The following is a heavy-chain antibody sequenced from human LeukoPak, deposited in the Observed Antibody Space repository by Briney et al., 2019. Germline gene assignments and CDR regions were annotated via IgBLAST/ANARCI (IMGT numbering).Heavy chain of an antibody. CDR1: GFPFSSYE. J-gene: IGHJ5*02. CDR3: ARSGGYSYGIVFDP. CDR2: ISSSGSTI. D-gene: IGHD5-18*01. V-gene: IGHV3-48*03. Sequence: GPLRLSCAASGFPFSSYEMNWVRQAPGKGLEWVSYISSSGSTIYYADSVKGRFTISRDNAKNSLYLQMNSLRAEDTAVYYCARSGGYSYGIVFDPWGQGTLVTVSS.